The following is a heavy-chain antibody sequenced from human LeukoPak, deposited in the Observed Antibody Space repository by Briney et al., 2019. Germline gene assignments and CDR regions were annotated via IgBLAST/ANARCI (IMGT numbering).Heavy chain of an antibody. J-gene: IGHJ4*02. CDR2: ISSSGGAT. Sequence: SGGSLRLSCAASGFTFNNYAMSWVRQAPGKGREWVSSISSSGGATYYADSVKGRFTISRDNSKNTLYLQMNSLRAEDTALYYCASLDYFDSSDYGDYWGQGTLVTVSS. D-gene: IGHD3-22*01. CDR3: ASLDYFDSSDYGDY. V-gene: IGHV3-23*01. CDR1: GFTFNNYA.